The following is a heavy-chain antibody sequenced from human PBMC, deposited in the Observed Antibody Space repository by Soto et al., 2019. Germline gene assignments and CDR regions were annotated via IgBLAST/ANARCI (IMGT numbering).Heavy chain of an antibody. J-gene: IGHJ3*02. CDR3: ASADGGWSDAFDI. V-gene: IGHV4-59*01. CDR2: IYYSGST. CDR1: GGSISSYY. Sequence: PSETLSLTCTVSGGSISSYYWSWIRQPPGKGLEWIGYIYYSGSTNYNPSLKSRVTISVDTSKNQFSLKLSSVTAADTAVYYCASADGGWSDAFDIWGQGTMVTVSS. D-gene: IGHD6-19*01.